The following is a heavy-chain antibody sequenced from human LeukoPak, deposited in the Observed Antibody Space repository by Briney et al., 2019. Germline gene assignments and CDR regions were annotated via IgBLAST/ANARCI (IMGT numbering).Heavy chain of an antibody. CDR2: INWNGGST. CDR1: GFTFDDYG. CDR3: AKDPDCTSGICYTFFDY. D-gene: IGHD2-8*01. J-gene: IGHJ4*02. V-gene: IGHV3-20*04. Sequence: GGSLRLSCAASGFTFDDYGMSWVRQAPGKGLEWVSGINWNGGSTGYADSVKGRFTISRDNSKNTLYLQMNSLRAEDTAVYYCAKDPDCTSGICYTFFDYWGQGTLVTVSS.